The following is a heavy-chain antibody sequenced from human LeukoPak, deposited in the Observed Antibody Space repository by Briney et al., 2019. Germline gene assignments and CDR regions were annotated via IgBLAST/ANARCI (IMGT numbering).Heavy chain of an antibody. CDR3: AREIAYCGGDCYKDYYYYYGMDV. Sequence: GGSLRLSCVPSGITFSNSALSWVRQAPGKGLEWVAVISYDGSNKYYADSVKGRFTISRDNAKNSLYLRMNSLRAEDTAVYYCAREIAYCGGDCYKDYYYYYGMDVWGQGTTVTVSS. CDR2: ISYDGSNK. J-gene: IGHJ6*02. CDR1: GITFSNSA. V-gene: IGHV3-30*03. D-gene: IGHD2-21*02.